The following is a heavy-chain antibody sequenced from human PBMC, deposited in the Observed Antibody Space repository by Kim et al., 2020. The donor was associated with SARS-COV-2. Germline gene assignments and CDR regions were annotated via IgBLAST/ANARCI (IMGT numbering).Heavy chain of an antibody. J-gene: IGHJ4*02. Sequence: GGSLRLSCAASGFTFSSYSMNWVRQAPGKGLEWVSSISSSSSYIYYADSVKGRFTISRDNAKNSLYLQMNSLTAEDTAVYYCARDLSPRRNYYGSGSVDYWGQGTLVTVSS. D-gene: IGHD3-10*01. V-gene: IGHV3-21*01. CDR1: GFTFSSYS. CDR3: ARDLSPRRNYYGSGSVDY. CDR2: ISSSSSYI.